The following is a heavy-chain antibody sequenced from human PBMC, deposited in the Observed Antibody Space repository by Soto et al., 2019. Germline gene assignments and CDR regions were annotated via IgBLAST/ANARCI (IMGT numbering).Heavy chain of an antibody. CDR1: GASLSDNY. J-gene: IGHJ5*02. Sequence: PSETLSLTCAVYGASLSDNYCNWLRQPPGKGLEWIGEINHSGNTNYNPSLRSRVTISIDTSKNQLSLNLRSVSAADTAVYYCARGRGEFDDWGQGIPVTVSS. V-gene: IGHV4-34*01. D-gene: IGHD2-21*01. CDR2: INHSGNT. CDR3: ARGRGEFDD.